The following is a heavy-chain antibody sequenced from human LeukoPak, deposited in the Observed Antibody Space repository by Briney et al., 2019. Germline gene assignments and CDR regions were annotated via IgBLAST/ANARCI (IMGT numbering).Heavy chain of an antibody. CDR2: IYHSGST. CDR3: ARGRLTIFGVVTEKSYNWFDP. J-gene: IGHJ5*02. Sequence: TLSLTCAVSGDSISSGGFSWSWIRQPPGKGLERIGYIYHSGSTHYNPSLKSRVTISVDTSKNQFSLKLSSVTAADTAVYYCARGRLTIFGVVTEKSYNWFDPWGQGTLVTVSS. CDR1: GDSISSGGFS. V-gene: IGHV4-30-2*01. D-gene: IGHD3-3*01.